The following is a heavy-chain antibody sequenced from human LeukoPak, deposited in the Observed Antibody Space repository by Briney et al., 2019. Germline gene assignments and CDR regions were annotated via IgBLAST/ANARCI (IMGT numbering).Heavy chain of an antibody. CDR1: GGSFSGYY. J-gene: IGHJ4*02. V-gene: IGHV4-34*01. CDR2: INHSGST. D-gene: IGHD1-14*01. CDR3: ARRKLWLFWPPVGLRPKPESGEFDY. Sequence: SETLSLTCAVYGGSFSGYYWSWIRQPPGKGLEWIGEINHSGSTNYNPSLKSRVTISVDTSKNQFSLKLSSVTAADTAVYYCARRKLWLFWPPVGLRPKPESGEFDYWGQGTLVTVSS.